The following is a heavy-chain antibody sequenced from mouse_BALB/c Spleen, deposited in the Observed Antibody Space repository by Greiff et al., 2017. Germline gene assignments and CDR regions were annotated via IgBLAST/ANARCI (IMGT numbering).Heavy chain of an antibody. CDR1: GFSLTSYG. CDR3: ARGYGNYDWFAY. J-gene: IGHJ3*01. D-gene: IGHD2-1*01. Sequence: VKLMESGPGLVAPSQSLSITCTVSGFSLTSYGVHWVRQPPGKGLEWLGVIWAGGSTNYNSALMSRLSISKDNSKSQVFLKMNSLQTDDTAMYYCARGYGNYDWFAYWGQGTLVTVSA. CDR2: IWAGGST. V-gene: IGHV2-9*02.